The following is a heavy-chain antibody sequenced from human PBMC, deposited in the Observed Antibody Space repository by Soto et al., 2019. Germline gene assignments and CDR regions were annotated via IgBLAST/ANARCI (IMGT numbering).Heavy chain of an antibody. CDR2: IQSSGAT. CDR3: AIHGGPSKQIYFDY. V-gene: IGHV4-59*08. CDR1: GDSISSYF. Sequence: QVQLQESGPGLVKPSETLSLTCTVSGDSISSYFWSWIRQSPGKGLEWVAYIQSSGATNYNPSLKSRVSISLDTSKNQFSLQLSSVAAADTAVYYCAIHGGPSKQIYFDYWGRGTLVTVSS. D-gene: IGHD3-16*01. J-gene: IGHJ4*02.